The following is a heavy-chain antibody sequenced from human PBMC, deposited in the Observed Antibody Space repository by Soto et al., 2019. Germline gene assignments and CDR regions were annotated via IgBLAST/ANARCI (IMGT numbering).Heavy chain of an antibody. Sequence: SETLSLTCTVSGVSIFSHSYYWGWIRQAPGKGLEWIATINHSGSTYHNPSLKSRVTMSVDTSKNQFSLNLSSVTAADTAVYYCARRYAPRYSSGNNHFELWGQGTLVTVSS. V-gene: IGHV4-39*01. D-gene: IGHD2-15*01. CDR3: ARRYAPRYSSGNNHFEL. CDR2: INHSGST. J-gene: IGHJ4*02. CDR1: GVSIFSHSYY.